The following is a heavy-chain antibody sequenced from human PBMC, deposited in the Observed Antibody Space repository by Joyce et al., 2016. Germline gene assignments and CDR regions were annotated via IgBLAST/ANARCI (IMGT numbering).Heavy chain of an antibody. CDR2: IDHDGTNI. Sequence: EVQLVESGGGLVQPGGSLKRSCAASGFTFNRSLMHWVRHAPGKGPVLVSRIDHDGTNIRYASFVEGRFIISRDNAKNTLYLQLTNLRVEDTAIYYCATIFGVFVSDSFDNWGQGTLVTVSS. V-gene: IGHV3-74*01. D-gene: IGHD3-3*01. J-gene: IGHJ4*02. CDR3: ATIFGVFVSDSFDN. CDR1: GFTFNRSL.